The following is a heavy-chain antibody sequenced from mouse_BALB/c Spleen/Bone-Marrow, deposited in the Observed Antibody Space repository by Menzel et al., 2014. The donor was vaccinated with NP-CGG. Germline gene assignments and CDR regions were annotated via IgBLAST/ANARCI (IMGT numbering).Heavy chain of an antibody. CDR3: TKENYYARSYSIDY. D-gene: IGHD1-1*01. V-gene: IGHV4-1*02. CDR1: GFDFSRYW. CDR2: INPDSSTI. Sequence: EVKLLESGGGLVQPGGSLKVSCAASGFDFSRYWMSWVRQAPGKGLEWIGEINPDSSTINYTPSLKDKFIISSDNAKNTLYLQMSKERSEVRALYYCTKENYYARSYSIDYWGQGTSVTVSS. J-gene: IGHJ4*01.